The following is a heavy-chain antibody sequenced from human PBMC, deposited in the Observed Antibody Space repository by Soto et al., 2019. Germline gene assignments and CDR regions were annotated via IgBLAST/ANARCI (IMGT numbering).Heavy chain of an antibody. D-gene: IGHD1-20*01. CDR3: ATGNNWRYDY. CDR1: GYSFTSYW. CDR2: IYPGDSDT. Sequence: GESLKISCKGSGYSFTSYWIAWVRQMPGKGLEWMGSIYPGDSDTRYSPSFQGQVTISADKSINTVYLQWSSLKASDTAMYYCATGNNWRYDYWGQGTLVTVSS. V-gene: IGHV5-51*01. J-gene: IGHJ4*02.